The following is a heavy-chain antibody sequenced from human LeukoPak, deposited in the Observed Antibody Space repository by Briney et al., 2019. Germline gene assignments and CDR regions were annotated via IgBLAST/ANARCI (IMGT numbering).Heavy chain of an antibody. J-gene: IGHJ4*02. CDR3: ARGPPYYYDSSGYYYFDY. D-gene: IGHD3-22*01. CDR1: GGTFSSYA. CDR2: IIPIFGTA. Sequence: SVKVSCKASGGTFSSYAISWVRQAPGQGLEWMGGIIPIFGTANYAQKFQGRVTITTDESTSTAYMELSSLRSGDTAVYYCARGPPYYYDSSGYYYFDYWGQGTLVTVSS. V-gene: IGHV1-69*05.